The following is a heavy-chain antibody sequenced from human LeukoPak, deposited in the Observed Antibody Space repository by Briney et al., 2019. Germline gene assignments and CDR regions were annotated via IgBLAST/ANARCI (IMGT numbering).Heavy chain of an antibody. CDR1: GFTFSSYS. V-gene: IGHV3-21*01. D-gene: IGHD2-2*01. J-gene: IGHJ4*02. CDR3: ARGPGEYQLLASDY. CDR2: ISSSSSYI. Sequence: PGGSLRLSCAASGFTFSSYSMNWVRQAPGKGLEWVSSISSSSSYIYYADSVKGRFTISGDNAKNSLYLQMNSLRAEDTAVYYCARGPGEYQLLASDYWGQGTLVTVSS.